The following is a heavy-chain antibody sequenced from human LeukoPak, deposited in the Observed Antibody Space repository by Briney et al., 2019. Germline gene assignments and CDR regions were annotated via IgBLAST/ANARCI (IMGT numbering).Heavy chain of an antibody. CDR2: ISSSGSTI. CDR3: ARDPMTTEGYYYYYMDV. Sequence: GGSLRLSCAASGFTFSDYYMSWVRQAPGKGLEWVSYISSSGSTIYYADSVKGRFTISRDNAKNSLYLQMNSLRAEDTAVYYCARDPMTTEGYYYYYMDVWGKGTTVTVSS. J-gene: IGHJ6*03. D-gene: IGHD4-11*01. CDR1: GFTFSDYY. V-gene: IGHV3-11*04.